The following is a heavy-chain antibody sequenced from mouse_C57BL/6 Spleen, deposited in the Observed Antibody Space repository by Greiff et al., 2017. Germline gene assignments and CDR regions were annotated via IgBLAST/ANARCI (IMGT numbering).Heavy chain of an antibody. Sequence: EVKLQESGGGLVQPGGSMKLSCAASGFTFSDAWMDWVRQSPEKGLEWVAEIRNKANNHATYYAESVKGRFTISRDDSKSSVYRQMNSLRAEDTGIYYCTRGLYYYGSSYRYFDVWGTGTTVTVSS. CDR2: IRNKANNHAT. J-gene: IGHJ1*03. CDR3: TRGLYYYGSSYRYFDV. D-gene: IGHD1-1*01. V-gene: IGHV6-6*01. CDR1: GFTFSDAW.